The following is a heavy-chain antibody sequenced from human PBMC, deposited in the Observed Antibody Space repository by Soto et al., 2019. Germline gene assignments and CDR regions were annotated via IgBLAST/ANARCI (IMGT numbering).Heavy chain of an antibody. CDR3: AKSQRMGVVPAAMTY. CDR1: GFTFSSYG. CDR2: ISYDGSNK. J-gene: IGHJ4*02. V-gene: IGHV3-30*18. D-gene: IGHD2-2*01. Sequence: VQLVESGGGVVQPGRSLRLSCAASGFTFSSYGIHWVRQAPGKGLEWVTLISYDGSNKYYADSVMGRFTISRDNSKNTLYLQMNSLRAEDTAVYYCAKSQRMGVVPAAMTYWGQGTLVTVSS.